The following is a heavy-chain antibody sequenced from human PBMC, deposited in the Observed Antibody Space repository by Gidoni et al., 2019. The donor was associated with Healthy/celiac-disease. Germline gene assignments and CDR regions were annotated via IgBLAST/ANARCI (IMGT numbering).Heavy chain of an antibody. CDR2: ISAYNGNT. CDR1: GSTFTSYG. J-gene: IGHJ1*01. Sequence: QVQLVQSGAEVKKPGASVKVSCKASGSTFTSYGISWVRQAPGQGLEWMGWISAYNGNTNYAQKLQGRVTMTTDTSTSTAYMELRSLRSDDTAVYYCARDVRGGYYYDSSGYYRAEYFQHWGQGTLVTVSS. CDR3: ARDVRGGYYYDSSGYYRAEYFQH. V-gene: IGHV1-18*04. D-gene: IGHD3-22*01.